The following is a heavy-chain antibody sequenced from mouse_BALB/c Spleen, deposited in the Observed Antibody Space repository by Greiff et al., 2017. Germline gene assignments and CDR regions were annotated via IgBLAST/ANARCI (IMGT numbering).Heavy chain of an antibody. D-gene: IGHD2-4*01. Sequence: QVQLQQSGAELVRPGTSVKVSCKASGYAFTNYLIEWVKQRPGQGLEWIGVINPGSGSTNYNEKFKGKATLTADKSSSTAYMQLSSLTSDDYEVYCCARSTMITGTWFADWGQGTLVTVSA. CDR1: GYAFTNYL. CDR3: ARSTMITGTWFAD. J-gene: IGHJ3*01. V-gene: IGHV1-54*03. CDR2: INPGSGST.